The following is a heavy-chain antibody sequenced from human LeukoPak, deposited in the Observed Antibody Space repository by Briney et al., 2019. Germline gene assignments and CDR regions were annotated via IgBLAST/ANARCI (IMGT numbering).Heavy chain of an antibody. V-gene: IGHV3-48*03. CDR3: AKDPAASYYYYYMDV. D-gene: IGHD2-2*01. J-gene: IGHJ6*03. CDR1: GFTFSSYE. CDR2: ISSSGSTR. Sequence: GGSLRLSCAASGFTFSSYEMNWVRQAPGKGLEWVSYISSSGSTRYYADSVKGRFTISRDNAKNSLYLQMNSLRAEDTAVYYCAKDPAASYYYYYMDVWGKGTTVTISS.